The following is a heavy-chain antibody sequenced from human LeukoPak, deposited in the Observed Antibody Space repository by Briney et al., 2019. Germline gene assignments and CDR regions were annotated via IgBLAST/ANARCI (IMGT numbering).Heavy chain of an antibody. CDR3: AREGIVVVPAALDV. J-gene: IGHJ6*02. Sequence: GGSLRLSCAASGFTFSSYAMHWVRQAPGKGLEWVAVISYDGSNKYYADSVKGRFTISRDNSKNALYLQMNSLRAEDTAVYYCAREGIVVVPAALDVWGQGTTVTVSS. CDR1: GFTFSSYA. D-gene: IGHD2-2*01. V-gene: IGHV3-30-3*01. CDR2: ISYDGSNK.